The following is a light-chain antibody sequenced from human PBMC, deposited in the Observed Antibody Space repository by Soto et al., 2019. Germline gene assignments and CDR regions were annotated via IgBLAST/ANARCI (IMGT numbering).Light chain of an antibody. CDR1: QTISSW. V-gene: IGKV1-5*03. CDR3: QHYNSYSEA. Sequence: DIQMTQSPSTLSGSVGDRVTITCRASQTISSWLAWYQQKPGKAPKXLIYKASTLKSGVPSRFSGSGSGTELTLTISSLQPDDFATYYCQHYNSYSEAFGQGTKVDNK. J-gene: IGKJ1*01. CDR2: KAS.